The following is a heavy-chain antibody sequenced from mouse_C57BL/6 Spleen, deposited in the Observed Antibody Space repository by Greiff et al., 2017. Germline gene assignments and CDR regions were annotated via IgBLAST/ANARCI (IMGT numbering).Heavy chain of an antibody. CDR1: GYTFTSYG. D-gene: IGHD2-4*01. CDR2: IYPRSGNT. Sequence: VQLQQSGAELARPGASVKLSCKASGYTFTSYGISWVKQRTGQGLEWIGEIYPRSGNTYYNEKFKGKATLTADKSSSTAYMELRSLTSEDSAVYFCARDYDYDGGYAMGYWGQGTSVTVSS. V-gene: IGHV1-81*01. J-gene: IGHJ4*01. CDR3: ARDYDYDGGYAMGY.